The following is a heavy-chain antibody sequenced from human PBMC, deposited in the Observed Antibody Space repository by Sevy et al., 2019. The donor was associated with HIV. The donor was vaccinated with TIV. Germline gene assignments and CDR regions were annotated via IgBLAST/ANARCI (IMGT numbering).Heavy chain of an antibody. CDR2: ISWNSGSI. CDR1: GFTFDDYA. V-gene: IGHV3-9*01. D-gene: IGHD3-22*01. J-gene: IGHJ6*02. CDR3: AKDIRGGDSSGYYPHHYYYYGMDV. Sequence: GGSLRLSCAASGFTFDDYAMHWVRQAPGKGLEWVSGISWNSGSIGYADSVNGRFTISRDNAKNSLYLQMNSLRAEDTALYYCAKDIRGGDSSGYYPHHYYYYGMDVWGQGTTVTVSS.